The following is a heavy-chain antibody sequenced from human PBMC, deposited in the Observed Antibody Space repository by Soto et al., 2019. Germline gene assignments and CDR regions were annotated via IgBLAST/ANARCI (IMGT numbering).Heavy chain of an antibody. CDR2: IYYSGST. J-gene: IGHJ6*03. Sequence: SETLSLTCTVSGGSISSSSYYWGWIRQPPGKGLEWIGSIYYSGSTYYNQSLKSRVTISVDTSKNQFSLKLSSVTAVDTAVYYCARRKVERYYYYMDVWGKGTTVTVSS. CDR3: ARRKVERYYYYMDV. V-gene: IGHV4-39*01. D-gene: IGHD1-1*01. CDR1: GGSISSSSYY.